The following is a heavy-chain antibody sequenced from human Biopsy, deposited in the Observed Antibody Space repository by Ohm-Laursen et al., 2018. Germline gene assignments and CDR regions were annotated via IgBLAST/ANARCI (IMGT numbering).Heavy chain of an antibody. CDR1: GGSISSDY. CDR3: ARLYRLDDYWNDDPPDAFDV. V-gene: IGHV4-59*01. Sequence: SETLSLTCTVSGGSISSDYWSWIRQTPGKGLEWIGYIYYSGSTNYNPSLRGRVTITVDTSKNQFSLKLTSVTAADTAVFFCARLYRLDDYWNDDPPDAFDVWGQGTMVTVSS. J-gene: IGHJ3*01. CDR2: IYYSGST. D-gene: IGHD3-3*01.